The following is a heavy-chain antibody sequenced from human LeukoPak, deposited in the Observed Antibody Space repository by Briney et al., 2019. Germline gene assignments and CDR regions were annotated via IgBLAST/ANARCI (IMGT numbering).Heavy chain of an antibody. CDR1: GGSISSSSYY. J-gene: IGHJ4*02. CDR2: IYYSGST. CDR3: ARDSYYDSSGYLLDY. Sequence: SETLSLTCTVSGGSISSSSYYWSWIRQPPGKGLEWIGYIYYSGSTNYNPSLKSRVTISVDTSKNQFSLKLSSVTAADTAVYYCARDSYYDSSGYLLDYWGQGTLVTVSS. V-gene: IGHV4-61*01. D-gene: IGHD3-22*01.